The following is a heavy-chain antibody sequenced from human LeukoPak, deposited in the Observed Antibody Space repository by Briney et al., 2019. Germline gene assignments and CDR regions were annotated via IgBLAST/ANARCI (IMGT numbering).Heavy chain of an antibody. J-gene: IGHJ4*02. CDR3: AALDHGHDY. CDR2: INSDGSST. V-gene: IGHV3-74*03. Sequence: PGGSLRLSCVASGFTFSSYWMHWVRQAPGKGLVWVSRINSDGSSTKCADSVKGRFTISRDNAKNTLYLQMNSLRAEDTAVYYCAALDHGHDYWGPGTLVTVSS. CDR1: GFTFSSYW.